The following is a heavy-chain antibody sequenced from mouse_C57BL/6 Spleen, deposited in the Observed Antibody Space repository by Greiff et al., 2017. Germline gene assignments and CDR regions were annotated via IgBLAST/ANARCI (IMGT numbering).Heavy chain of an antibody. CDR2: IYPGSGST. J-gene: IGHJ1*03. Sequence: QVQLQHPGAELVKPGASVKMSCKASGYTFTSYWITWVKQRPGQGLEWIGDIYPGSGSTNFNEKFKSKATLTVDTSSSTAYMQLSSLTSEDSAVYYCARYYYGSSYLGWYFDVWGTGTTVTVSS. CDR3: ARYYYGSSYLGWYFDV. D-gene: IGHD1-1*01. V-gene: IGHV1-55*01. CDR1: GYTFTSYW.